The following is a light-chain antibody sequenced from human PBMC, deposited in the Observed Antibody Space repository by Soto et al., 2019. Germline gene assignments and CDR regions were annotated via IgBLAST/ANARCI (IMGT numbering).Light chain of an antibody. J-gene: IGKJ4*01. CDR2: DAS. CDR3: QQRSNRPLT. CDR1: QSVSGI. Sequence: EIVLTQSPATLSLSPGERATLSCRASQSVSGILAWYQQKPGQAPRLLIYDASKRATDIPARFSGSGSGTDFTLTISSLEPEDFAVYYCQQRSNRPLTFGGGTKVEIK. V-gene: IGKV3-11*01.